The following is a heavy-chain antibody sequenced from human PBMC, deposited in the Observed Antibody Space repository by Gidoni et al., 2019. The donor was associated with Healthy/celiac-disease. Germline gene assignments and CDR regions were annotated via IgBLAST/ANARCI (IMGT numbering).Heavy chain of an antibody. D-gene: IGHD4-17*01. Sequence: QVQPVESGGGVDRPGRSLRLSWTASGFTFSSYGMHWVRQAPGKGLEWVSVIWYYGSNKYYADSVKGRFTIARDNSKTTLYLQMNSLSAEDTAVYYCARDGPSGDYLDYWVQGTLVTVSS. CDR3: ARDGPSGDYLDY. CDR2: IWYYGSNK. V-gene: IGHV3-33*01. CDR1: GFTFSSYG. J-gene: IGHJ4*02.